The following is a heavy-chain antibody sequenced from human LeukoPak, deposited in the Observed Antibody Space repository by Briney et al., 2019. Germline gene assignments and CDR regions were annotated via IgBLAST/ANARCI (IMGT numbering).Heavy chain of an antibody. J-gene: IGHJ4*02. V-gene: IGHV4-34*01. CDR1: GGSFSGYY. CDR2: INHSGST. Sequence: SETLSLTCAIYGGSFSGYYWSWIRQPPGKGLEWIAEINHSGSTNYNPSLKSRVTISVDTSKNQFSLQLNSVTPEDTAVYYCVYYGSGSYYTDYWGQGTLVTVSS. CDR3: VYYGSGSYYTDY. D-gene: IGHD3-10*01.